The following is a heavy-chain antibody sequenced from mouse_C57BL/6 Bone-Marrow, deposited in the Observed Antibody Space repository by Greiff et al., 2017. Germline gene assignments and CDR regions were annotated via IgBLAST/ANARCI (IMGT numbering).Heavy chain of an antibody. V-gene: IGHV1-58*01. D-gene: IGHD4-1*01. CDR3: AREGGPNGDY. CDR2: ICIGNGYT. CDR1: GYTFTSYG. Sequence: EVKLVESGAELVRPGSSVKMSCKTSGYTFTSYGINWVKQRPGQGLEWIGYICIGNGYTEYNEKFKGKATLTSDTSSSTAYMQLSSLTSEDSAIYFCAREGGPNGDYWGQGTTLTVSS. J-gene: IGHJ2*01.